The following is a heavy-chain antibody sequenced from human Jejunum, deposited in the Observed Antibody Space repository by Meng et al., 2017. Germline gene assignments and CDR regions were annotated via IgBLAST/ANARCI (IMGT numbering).Heavy chain of an antibody. J-gene: IGHJ4*02. D-gene: IGHD1-26*01. CDR1: GFTFSNYA. CDR2: ISGSGITT. Sequence: EVQLLESGGGLVKPGGSRRLSWAASGFTFSNYAMGWVRQAPGKGLEWVSGISGSGITTKYADSVKGRFTISRDNSKNTLYVQMKGLRAEDTAVYYCAKDRSGGLGPTEGPDYWGQGTLVTVSS. CDR3: AKDRSGGLGPTEGPDY. V-gene: IGHV3-23*01.